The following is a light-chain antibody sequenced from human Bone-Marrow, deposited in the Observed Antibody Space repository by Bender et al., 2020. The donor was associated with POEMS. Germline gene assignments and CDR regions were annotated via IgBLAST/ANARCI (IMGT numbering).Light chain of an antibody. Sequence: QSALTQPASVSGSPGQSITISCTGTSNDVGGYNYVSWYQQHPGKAPKLMIYDVSNRPSGVPDRFSGSKSGNTASLTISGLQAEDEADYYCGSYTRSTTLVFGTGTKVTVL. CDR2: DVS. CDR1: SNDVGGYNY. J-gene: IGLJ1*01. CDR3: GSYTRSTTLV. V-gene: IGLV2-14*03.